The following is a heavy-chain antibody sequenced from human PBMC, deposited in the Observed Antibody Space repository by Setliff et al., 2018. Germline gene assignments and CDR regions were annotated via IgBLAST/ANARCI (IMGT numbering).Heavy chain of an antibody. CDR1: GGTFNDFA. CDR2: IIPIYGST. CDR3: ARDALYDSNDRNSYYGNWLDP. Sequence: SVKVSCKAFGGTFNDFAISWVRQAPGQGPEWMGGIIPIYGSTNNAEKFQGRVTFSADESMSTVYMELSSLTSADTALYYCARDALYDSNDRNSYYGNWLDPWGQGTLVTVSS. D-gene: IGHD3-22*01. V-gene: IGHV1-69*13. J-gene: IGHJ5*02.